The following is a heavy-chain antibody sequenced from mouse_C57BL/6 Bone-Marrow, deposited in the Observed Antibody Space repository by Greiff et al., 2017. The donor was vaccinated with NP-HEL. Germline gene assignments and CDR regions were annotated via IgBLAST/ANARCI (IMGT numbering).Heavy chain of an antibody. J-gene: IGHJ3*01. CDR1: GYTFTSYG. CDR3: ARRRSYYSFAY. V-gene: IGHV1-81*01. D-gene: IGHD2-12*01. CDR2: IYPRSGNT. Sequence: VQRVESGAELARPGASVKLSCKASGYTFTSYGISWVKQRTGQGLEWIGEIYPRSGNTYYNEKFKGKATLTADKSSSTAYMELRSLTSEDSAVYFCARRRSYYSFAYWGQGTLVTVSA.